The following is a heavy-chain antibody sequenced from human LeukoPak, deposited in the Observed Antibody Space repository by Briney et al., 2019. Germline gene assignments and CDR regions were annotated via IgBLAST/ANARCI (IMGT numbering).Heavy chain of an antibody. Sequence: GGSLRLSCEASGFTFSSYWMSWVRQAPGKGLEWVAKIKQDGSEKYYVDSVKGRFTISRDNAKNSLYLQMNSLRPEDTALYYCAKDFGPGIAAGPDYWGQGTLVTVSS. CDR1: GFTFSSYW. CDR2: IKQDGSEK. CDR3: AKDFGPGIAAGPDY. D-gene: IGHD6-13*01. J-gene: IGHJ4*02. V-gene: IGHV3-7*03.